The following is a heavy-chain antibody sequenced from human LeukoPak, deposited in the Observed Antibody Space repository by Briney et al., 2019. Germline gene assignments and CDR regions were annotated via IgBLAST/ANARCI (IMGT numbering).Heavy chain of an antibody. J-gene: IGHJ3*02. CDR3: ARPGSGRRNGAFDI. D-gene: IGHD3-10*01. V-gene: IGHV5-51*01. CDR1: GYRFTKYW. CDR2: TSPGDSET. Sequence: KLGESLKISCKGSGYRFTKYWIGWVRQMPGKGLEWMGITSPGDSETRYSPSFQGQVTISADKSINTAYLQWISLKASDTAMYYCARPGSGRRNGAFDIWGQGTMVTVSS.